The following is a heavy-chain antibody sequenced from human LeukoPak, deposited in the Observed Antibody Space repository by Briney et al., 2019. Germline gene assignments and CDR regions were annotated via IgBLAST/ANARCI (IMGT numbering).Heavy chain of an antibody. J-gene: IGHJ4*02. V-gene: IGHV1-24*01. CDR3: STETAGNY. CDR1: GHTLRDLS. CDR2: YDPEDDER. D-gene: IGHD3-10*01. Sequence: ASVKVSCKAFGHTLRDLSIHWVRQPPGKGLEWMGGYDPEDDERIYSEKFLGRVTLTEDTSTDTANMELTSLRSDDTAVYYCSTETAGNYWGQGTLVTVSS.